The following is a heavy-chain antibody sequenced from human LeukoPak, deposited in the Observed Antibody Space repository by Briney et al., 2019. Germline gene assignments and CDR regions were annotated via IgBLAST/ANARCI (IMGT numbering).Heavy chain of an antibody. J-gene: IGHJ3*02. CDR1: GYSFTSYW. CDR3: ARHPPVGATSDDAFDI. Sequence: GESLKISCKGSGYSFTSYWIGWVRQMPGKGLEWMGIIYPGDSDTRYSPSFQGQVTISADKSISTAYLQWSSLEASDTAMYYCARHPPVGATSDDAFDIWGQGTMVTVSS. CDR2: IYPGDSDT. D-gene: IGHD1-26*01. V-gene: IGHV5-51*01.